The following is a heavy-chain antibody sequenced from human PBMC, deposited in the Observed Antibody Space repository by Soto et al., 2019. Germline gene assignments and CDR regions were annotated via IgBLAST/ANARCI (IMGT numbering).Heavy chain of an antibody. CDR2: IYSGGAT. J-gene: IGHJ3*02. V-gene: IGHV3-66*02. D-gene: IGHD2-21*01. Sequence: PEGSLRLSCAAAGFSVSTSHISWVRQAPGKGLEWVSVIYSGGATHYAVSVKGRFIISRDKSKNTVDLQMNSLRAEDMAVYYCARNLIPRARDAFDIWGQGTMVTVSS. CDR1: GFSVSTSH. CDR3: ARNLIPRARDAFDI.